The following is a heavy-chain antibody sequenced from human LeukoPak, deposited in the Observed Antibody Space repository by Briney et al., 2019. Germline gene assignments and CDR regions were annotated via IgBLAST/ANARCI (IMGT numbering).Heavy chain of an antibody. V-gene: IGHV3-7*01. CDR1: GFTFSSYW. D-gene: IGHD3-22*01. CDR3: ARDPSYSSGYFNAFDI. J-gene: IGHJ3*02. CDR2: IKQDGSEK. Sequence: GGSLRLSCAASGFTFSSYWMSWVRQAPGKGLEWVANIKQDGSEKYYVDSVKGRFTISRDNAKNSLYLQMNSLRAEDTAVYYCARDPSYSSGYFNAFDIWGQGTMVTVSS.